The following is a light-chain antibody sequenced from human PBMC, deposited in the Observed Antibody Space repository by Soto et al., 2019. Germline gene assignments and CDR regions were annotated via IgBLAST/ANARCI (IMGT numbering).Light chain of an antibody. Sequence: EFLLTQSPAPLPLSPGERATLSCRASQRVSSSLAWYQQKPGQAPRLLIYDASNRATGIPARFSGSGSGTDFTLTISSLEPEDFAVYYCQQRSNWPPLTFGGGTKVEIK. J-gene: IGKJ4*01. CDR3: QQRSNWPPLT. CDR2: DAS. V-gene: IGKV3-11*01. CDR1: QRVSSS.